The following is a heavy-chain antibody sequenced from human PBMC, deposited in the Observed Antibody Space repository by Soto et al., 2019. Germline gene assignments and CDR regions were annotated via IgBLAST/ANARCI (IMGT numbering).Heavy chain of an antibody. V-gene: IGHV3-23*01. D-gene: IGHD2-21*01. J-gene: IGHJ6*02. CDR3: AKDGEACGVDCYSGMDV. CDR2: VSGGAGST. CDR1: GFTFSSYA. Sequence: EVQLLESGGGLVQPGGSLRLSCAASGFTFSSYAMSWVRQAPGKGLEWVSTVSGGAGSTYFADSVKGRFTISRDNSKNTLYLQMNSLRAEDTAVYYCAKDGEACGVDCYSGMDVWGQGTTVTVSS.